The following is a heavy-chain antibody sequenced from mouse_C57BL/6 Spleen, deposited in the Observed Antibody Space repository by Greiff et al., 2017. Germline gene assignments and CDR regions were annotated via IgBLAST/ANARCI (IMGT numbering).Heavy chain of an antibody. V-gene: IGHV5-16*01. CDR1: GFTFSDYY. Sequence: EVMLVESEGGLVQPGSSMKLSCTASGFTFSDYYMAWVRQVPEKGLEWVANINTDGSSTYYLDSLKSRFIISRDNAKNILYLQMSSLKSEDTATYYCARGLYYYAMDYWGKGTSVTVSS. J-gene: IGHJ4*01. CDR3: ARGLYYYAMDY. CDR2: INTDGSST. D-gene: IGHD6-2*01.